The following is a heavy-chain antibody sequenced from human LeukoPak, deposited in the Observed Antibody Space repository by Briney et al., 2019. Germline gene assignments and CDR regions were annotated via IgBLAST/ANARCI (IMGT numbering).Heavy chain of an antibody. CDR3: ARDQGQLPSYPAAIDY. J-gene: IGHJ4*02. V-gene: IGHV3-48*01. D-gene: IGHD2-2*01. CDR2: ISSSSSTI. CDR1: GFTFSNAW. Sequence: PGGSLRLSCAASGFTFSNAWMSWVRQAPGKGLEWVSYISSSSSTIYYADSVKGRFTISRDNAKNSLYLQMNSLRAEDTAVYYCARDQGQLPSYPAAIDYWGQGTLVTVSS.